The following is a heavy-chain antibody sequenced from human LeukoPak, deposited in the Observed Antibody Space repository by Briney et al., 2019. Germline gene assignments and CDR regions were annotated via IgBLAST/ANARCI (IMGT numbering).Heavy chain of an antibody. Sequence: PSETLSLTCTVSVGSISSSSYYCGWIRQPPGKGLECIGSIYYSGSTYYNPSRKIPFTISVDTSKHQFSLKLSSVTAADKAVYYCARDSWGFLEGNIDWFDPWAREPWSPSPQ. CDR3: ARDSWGFLEGNIDWFDP. CDR1: VGSISSSSYY. CDR2: IYYSGST. J-gene: IGHJ5*02. D-gene: IGHD3-3*01. V-gene: IGHV4-39*07.